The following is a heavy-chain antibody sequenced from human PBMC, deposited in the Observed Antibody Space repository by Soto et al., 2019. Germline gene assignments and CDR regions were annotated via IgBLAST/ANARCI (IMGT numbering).Heavy chain of an antibody. Sequence: PGGSLRRSCSASAFTRSAYDMRWVRQAEGRRLTWVSALGATDDPSSLVSVKGRFTISRENDKNSLYLKMNNLRAGDTAVYYCARAYSGRLPRRADYYYAMDAWVQGT. CDR1: AFTRSAYD. V-gene: IGHV3-13*05. CDR2: LGATDDP. D-gene: IGHD2-15*01. CDR3: ARAYSGRLPRRADYYYAMDA. J-gene: IGHJ6*02.